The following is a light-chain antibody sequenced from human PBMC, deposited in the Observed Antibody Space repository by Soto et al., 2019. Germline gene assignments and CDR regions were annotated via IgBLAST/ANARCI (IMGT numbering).Light chain of an antibody. J-gene: IGKJ2*01. CDR3: QKYYSTPSVYT. Sequence: DIVMTQSPDSLAVSLGERATINCKSSQSVLYSSNNKNYLAWYQQKPGQPPKLLIYWAFTRDSEVPDRFSGSGSGTDFTLASNGLQAEDVAVYYCQKYYSTPSVYTFGQGAKLEIK. CDR2: WAF. V-gene: IGKV4-1*01. CDR1: QSVLYSSNNKNY.